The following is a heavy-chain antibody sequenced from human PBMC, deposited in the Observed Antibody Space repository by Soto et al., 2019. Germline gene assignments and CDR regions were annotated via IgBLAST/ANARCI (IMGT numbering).Heavy chain of an antibody. J-gene: IGHJ4*02. D-gene: IGHD1-26*01. V-gene: IGHV3-23*01. CDR1: GFTFSSYA. CDR2: ISGSGGST. Sequence: EVQLLESGGGLVQPGGSLRLSCAASGFTFSSYAMSWVRQAPGKGLEWVSGISGSGGSTYYADSVKGRFTISRDNSKNTVYLQMDSLRAGDTAVYYCAKAIVAATSGTDCWGQGTLVTVSS. CDR3: AKAIVAATSGTDC.